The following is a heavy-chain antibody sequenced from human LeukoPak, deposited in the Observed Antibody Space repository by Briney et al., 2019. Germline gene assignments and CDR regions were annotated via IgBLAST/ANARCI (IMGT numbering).Heavy chain of an antibody. V-gene: IGHV4-61*02. J-gene: IGHJ3*02. CDR2: IYTSGST. Sequence: PSETQSLTCTVSGGSISSGSYYWSWIRQPAGKGLEWIGRIYTSGSTNYNPSLKSRVTISVDTSKNQFSLKLSSVTAADTAVYYCARWAYCSGGSCYGANDAFDIWGQGTMVTVSS. CDR3: ARWAYCSGGSCYGANDAFDI. CDR1: GGSISSGSYY. D-gene: IGHD2-15*01.